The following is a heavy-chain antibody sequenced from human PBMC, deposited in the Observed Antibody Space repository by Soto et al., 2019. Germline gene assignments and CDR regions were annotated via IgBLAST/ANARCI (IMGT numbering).Heavy chain of an antibody. J-gene: IGHJ4*02. Sequence: GGSLRLSCAASGFTFSDYYMSWIRQAPGKGLEWVSYISSSGSTIYYADSVKGRFTISRDNAKNSLYLQMNSLRAEDTAVYYCAREAVTTHTYFDYWGQGTLVTVSS. V-gene: IGHV3-11*01. CDR1: GFTFSDYY. CDR2: ISSSGSTI. D-gene: IGHD4-17*01. CDR3: AREAVTTHTYFDY.